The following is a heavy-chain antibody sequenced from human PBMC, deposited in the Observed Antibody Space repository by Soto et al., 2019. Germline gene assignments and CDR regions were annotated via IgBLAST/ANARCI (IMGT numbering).Heavy chain of an antibody. Sequence: SETLSLTCAVSGASFNANYWSWIRQPPGKGLEWIGEIFHSGNTNYSPSLKSRVTISVDTSKNQFSLKLSSVTAADTAVYYCASARWDYWGQGILVTVSS. CDR3: ASARWDY. J-gene: IGHJ4*02. V-gene: IGHV4-34*12. CDR2: IFHSGNT. CDR1: GASFNANY.